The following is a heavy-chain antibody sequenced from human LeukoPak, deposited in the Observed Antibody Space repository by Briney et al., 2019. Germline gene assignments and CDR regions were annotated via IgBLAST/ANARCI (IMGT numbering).Heavy chain of an antibody. J-gene: IGHJ6*03. CDR1: GFTFSSYE. CDR3: ARDSPFGPGDYYYYMDV. CDR2: ISSSGSTI. Sequence: GGSLRLSCAASGFTFSSYEMNWVRQAPGKGLEWVSYISSSGSTIYYADSVKGRFTISRDNAKNSLSLQMNSLRAEDTAVYYCARDSPFGPGDYYYYMDVWGKGTTVTVSS. V-gene: IGHV3-48*03. D-gene: IGHD3-10*01.